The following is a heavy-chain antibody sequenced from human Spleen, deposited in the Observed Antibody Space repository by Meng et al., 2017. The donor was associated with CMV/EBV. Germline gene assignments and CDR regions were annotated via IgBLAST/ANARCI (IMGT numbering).Heavy chain of an antibody. D-gene: IGHD7-27*01. Sequence: ASVKVSCKASGYTFSGYYIYWVRLAPGQVLEWMGWIHPHRGDTNYAQQFQGRVTLTRDTSINTGYMELTRLTSDDTAVYYCARDNNWGPDYWGQGTLVTVSS. CDR3: ARDNNWGPDY. J-gene: IGHJ4*02. CDR1: GYTFSGYY. CDR2: IHPHRGDT. V-gene: IGHV1-2*02.